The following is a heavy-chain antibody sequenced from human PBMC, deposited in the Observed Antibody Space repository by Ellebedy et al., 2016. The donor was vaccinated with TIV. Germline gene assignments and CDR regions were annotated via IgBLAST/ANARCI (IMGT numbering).Heavy chain of an antibody. D-gene: IGHD3-10*01. Sequence: GGSLRLSCAASGFTFSSYGMHWVRQAPGKGLEWVSAISGSGGSTYYADSVKGRFTISRDNSKNTLYLQMNSLRAEDTAVYYCARSYYDSGNLGSVGHWGQGTLVTVSS. CDR3: ARSYYDSGNLGSVGH. CDR2: ISGSGGST. V-gene: IGHV3-23*01. CDR1: GFTFSSYG. J-gene: IGHJ5*02.